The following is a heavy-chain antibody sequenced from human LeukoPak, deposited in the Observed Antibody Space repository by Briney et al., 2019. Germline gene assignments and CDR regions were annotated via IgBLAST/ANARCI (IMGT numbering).Heavy chain of an antibody. Sequence: SETLSLTCTVSGASISSYYWSWIRQPARKGLEWVGRTYASGTINYNPPLKSRVTMSVDTSKNQFSLRLSSVTAADTAVYYCATPRRGYCTSTSCPHDAFDIWGQGTMVTVSS. CDR1: GASISSYY. V-gene: IGHV4-4*07. D-gene: IGHD2-2*01. CDR3: ATPRRGYCTSTSCPHDAFDI. J-gene: IGHJ3*02. CDR2: TYASGTI.